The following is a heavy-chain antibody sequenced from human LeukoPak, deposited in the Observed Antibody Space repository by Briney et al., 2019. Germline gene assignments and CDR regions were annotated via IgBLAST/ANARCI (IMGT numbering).Heavy chain of an antibody. CDR2: ISGYNGNT. D-gene: IGHD1-1*01. Sequence: ASVKVSCKASGYTFTNYGFSWVRQAPGQGLEWMGWISGYNGNTNYAQKLQGRVTLTTETSTSIAYMELRSLRSADTAVYYCARGRYNWNDGPHDAFDVWGQGTMVTVSS. CDR1: GYTFTNYG. CDR3: ARGRYNWNDGPHDAFDV. J-gene: IGHJ3*01. V-gene: IGHV1-18*01.